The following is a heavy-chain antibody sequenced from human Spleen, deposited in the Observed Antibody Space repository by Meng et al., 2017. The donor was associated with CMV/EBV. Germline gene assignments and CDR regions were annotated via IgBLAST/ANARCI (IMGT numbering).Heavy chain of an antibody. CDR3: AGYDFWSGYNQANALDV. CDR2: ISSSGDTI. CDR1: GFTFNTYG. J-gene: IGHJ6*02. D-gene: IGHD3-3*01. V-gene: IGHV3-48*04. Sequence: GESLKISCVASGFTFNTYGMNWVRQAPGKGLEWLSYISSSGDTIYYADSVKGRFTISRDNAKHSLYLQMNSLRAEDTAVYYCAGYDFWSGYNQANALDVWGQGTTVTVSS.